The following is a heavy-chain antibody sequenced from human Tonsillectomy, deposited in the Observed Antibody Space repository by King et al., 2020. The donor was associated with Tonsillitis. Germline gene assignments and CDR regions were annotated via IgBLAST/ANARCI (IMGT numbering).Heavy chain of an antibody. J-gene: IGHJ4*02. CDR3: AREDRSTAALDY. CDR1: VFTFISYA. Sequence: QLVPSGGGVVQPGRALRPSCAASVFTFISYAMHWVRQAPGKGLEWVAVISYDGSSKYYAVSVKGRFAISRDNSKNTLFLQMNSPSGEDTAAYYCAREDRSTAALDYWGQGTLVTVSS. V-gene: IGHV3-30*09. D-gene: IGHD3-16*02. CDR2: ISYDGSSK.